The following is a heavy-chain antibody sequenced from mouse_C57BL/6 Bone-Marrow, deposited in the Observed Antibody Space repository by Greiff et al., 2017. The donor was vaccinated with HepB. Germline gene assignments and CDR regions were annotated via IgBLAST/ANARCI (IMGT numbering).Heavy chain of an antibody. CDR3: ARVLLRSRDWYFDV. Sequence: VQLQQPGAELVKPGASVKMSCKASGYTFTSYWITWVKQRPGQGLEWIGDIYPGSGSTNYNEKFKSKATLTVDTSSSTAYMQLSSLTSEDSAVYYCARVLLRSRDWYFDVWGTGTTVTVSS. D-gene: IGHD1-1*01. V-gene: IGHV1-55*01. CDR1: GYTFTSYW. J-gene: IGHJ1*03. CDR2: IYPGSGST.